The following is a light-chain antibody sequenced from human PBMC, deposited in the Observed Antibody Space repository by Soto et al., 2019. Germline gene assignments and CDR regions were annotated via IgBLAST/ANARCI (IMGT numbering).Light chain of an antibody. CDR1: SSNIGAGYD. CDR3: QSYDSSLSGSNYV. V-gene: IGLV1-40*01. Sequence: QSVLTQPPSVSGAPGQRVTISCTGSSSNIGAGYDVHWYQQLPGTAPKLLISGNSNRPSGVPDRFSGSKSGTSASLAITGLQAEDEADYYCQSYDSSLSGSNYVFGTGTQLTVL. J-gene: IGLJ1*01. CDR2: GNS.